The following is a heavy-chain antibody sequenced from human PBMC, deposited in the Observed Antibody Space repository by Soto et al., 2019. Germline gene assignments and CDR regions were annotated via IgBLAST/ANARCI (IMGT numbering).Heavy chain of an antibody. Sequence: QVQLQESGPGLVKPSETLSLTCTVSGGSITGYYWSWIRQPPGKGLEWIGYIYFTGSTDHNPSLKSRVTASLATPTNRVPLPLTSATGAATAVYYWAAAPRYWGPGTLVSVSS. CDR1: GGSITGYY. CDR2: IYFTGST. D-gene: IGHD2-15*01. V-gene: IGHV4-59*01. CDR3: AAAPRY. J-gene: IGHJ4*02.